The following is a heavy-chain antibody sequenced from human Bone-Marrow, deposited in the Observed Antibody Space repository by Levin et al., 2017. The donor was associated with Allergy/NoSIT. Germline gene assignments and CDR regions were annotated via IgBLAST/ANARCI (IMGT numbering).Heavy chain of an antibody. CDR1: GFSFADYS. V-gene: IGHV3-49*01. J-gene: IGHJ4*02. CDR2: LRNKANGGTT. D-gene: IGHD2-15*01. Sequence: GESLKISCTGSGFSFADYSMSWFRQAPGKGLEWVGSLRNKANGGTTQYAASFRDRFTISRDGSKNIAYLQMNSLKIDDTAVYFCAKYNCSGGACFFFSAYNSWGQGTLVTVSS. CDR3: AKYNCSGGACFFFSAYNS.